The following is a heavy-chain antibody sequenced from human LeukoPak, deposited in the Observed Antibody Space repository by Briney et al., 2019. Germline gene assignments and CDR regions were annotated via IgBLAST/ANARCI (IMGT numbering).Heavy chain of an antibody. CDR2: ISSSGLTI. V-gene: IGHV3-48*03. CDR1: GFTFSSYE. J-gene: IGHJ4*02. CDR3: ARDPSLDY. Sequence: PGGSLRLSCTASGFTFSSYEMNWVRQAPGKGLEWVSYISSSGLTIDYADSVKGRFTISRDNAKNSLYLQMNSLRAEDTAVYYCARDPSLDYWGQGTLVTVS.